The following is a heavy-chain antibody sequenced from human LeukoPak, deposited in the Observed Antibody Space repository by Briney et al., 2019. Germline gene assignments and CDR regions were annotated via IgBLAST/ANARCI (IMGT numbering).Heavy chain of an antibody. CDR2: INHSGST. Sequence: SETLSLTCAVYGGSFSGYYWSWIRQPPGKGLEWIGEINHSGSTNYNPSLKSRVTISVDTSKNQFSLKLSSVTAADTAVYYCARGSIMIFGVIRNNYYGMDVWGQGTTVTVSS. V-gene: IGHV4-34*01. CDR1: GGSFSGYY. J-gene: IGHJ6*02. D-gene: IGHD3-3*01. CDR3: ARGSIMIFGVIRNNYYGMDV.